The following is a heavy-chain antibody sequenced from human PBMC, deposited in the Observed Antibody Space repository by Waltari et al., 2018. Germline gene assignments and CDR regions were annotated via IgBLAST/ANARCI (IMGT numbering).Heavy chain of an antibody. Sequence: QITLQESGPTLVKPTQTLTLTCTFSGFSLSTTKLGVAWIRQPPGEALEWLAPIYWDDDKRYNPSLKSKMTVTKDTSKNQVFLTLTDVDPTDTATYFCAHRLVGSPKWLDPWGPGIQVTVSS. CDR2: IYWDDDK. CDR3: AHRLVGSPKWLDP. D-gene: IGHD6-19*01. J-gene: IGHJ5*02. V-gene: IGHV2-5*02. CDR1: GFSLSTTKLG.